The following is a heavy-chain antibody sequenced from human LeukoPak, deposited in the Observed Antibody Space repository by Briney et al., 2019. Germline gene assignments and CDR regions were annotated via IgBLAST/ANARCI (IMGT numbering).Heavy chain of an antibody. CDR1: GFTFSSYE. J-gene: IGHJ4*02. CDR2: ITTTDTTK. D-gene: IGHD2-21*02. CDR3: AREALNCGGDCLDY. V-gene: IGHV3-48*03. Sequence: GGSLRLSCATSGFTFSSYELNWVRQSPGKGLGWLAYITTTDTTKYYADSVKGRFTISRDNPKNSLFLHMNSLRVEDTALYYCAREALNCGGDCLDYWGQGTLVTVSS.